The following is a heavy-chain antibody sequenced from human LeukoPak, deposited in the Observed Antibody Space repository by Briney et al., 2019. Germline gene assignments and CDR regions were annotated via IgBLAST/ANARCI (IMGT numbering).Heavy chain of an antibody. D-gene: IGHD2-15*01. J-gene: IGHJ5*02. CDR2: IWYDGSNK. Sequence: PGGSLRLSCAASGFSFSSYGMHWVREAPGKGLEWVAVIWYDGSNKYYADSVKGRFTMSRDNSKNTLYLQMNSLRAEDTAVYYCARNLPYCSGGSCYSLNWFDPWGQGTLVTVSS. CDR3: ARNLPYCSGGSCYSLNWFDP. CDR1: GFSFSSYG. V-gene: IGHV3-33*01.